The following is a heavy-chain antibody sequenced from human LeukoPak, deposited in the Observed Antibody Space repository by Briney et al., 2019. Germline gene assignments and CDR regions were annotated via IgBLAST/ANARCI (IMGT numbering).Heavy chain of an antibody. D-gene: IGHD3-10*01. CDR1: GFTFSSYA. V-gene: IGHV3-15*01. J-gene: IGHJ4*02. CDR2: IKSKTDGGTT. Sequence: PGGSLRLSCAASGFTFSSYAMHWVRQAPGKGLEWVGRIKSKTDGGTTDYAAPVKGRFTISRDDSKNTLYLQMNSLKTEDTAVYYCTTDQGTYYYGSSHFDYWGQGTLVTVSS. CDR3: TTDQGTYYYGSSHFDY.